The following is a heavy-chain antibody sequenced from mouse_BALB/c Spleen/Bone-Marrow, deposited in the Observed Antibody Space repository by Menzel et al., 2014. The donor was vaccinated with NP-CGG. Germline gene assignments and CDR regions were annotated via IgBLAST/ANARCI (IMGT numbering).Heavy chain of an antibody. CDR3: ARDGNWYFDV. J-gene: IGHJ1*01. Sequence: EVQLQQSGGGLVKPGGSLKLSCAASGFTFSSYAMSWVRQSPEKRLEWVAEISSGGSYTYYLDTVTGRFTISRDNAKNTLYLEMSSLRSEDTAMYYCARDGNWYFDVWGAGTTVTVSS. D-gene: IGHD1-1*02. CDR2: ISSGGSYT. CDR1: GFTFSSYA. V-gene: IGHV5-9-4*01.